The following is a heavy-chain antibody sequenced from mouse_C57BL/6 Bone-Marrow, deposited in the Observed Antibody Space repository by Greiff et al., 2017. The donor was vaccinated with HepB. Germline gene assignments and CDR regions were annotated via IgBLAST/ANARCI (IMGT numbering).Heavy chain of an antibody. CDR3: ARKGDYYGSSYWYFDV. D-gene: IGHD1-1*01. CDR2: ISNLAYSI. CDR1: GFTFSDYG. Sequence: DVKLQESGGGLVQPGGSLKLSCAASGFTFSDYGMAWVRQAPRTGPEWVAFISNLAYSIYYADTVTGRFTSSRENAKNTLYLGMSSLRSEDTAMYYCARKGDYYGSSYWYFDVWGTGTTVTVSS. J-gene: IGHJ1*03. V-gene: IGHV5-15*01.